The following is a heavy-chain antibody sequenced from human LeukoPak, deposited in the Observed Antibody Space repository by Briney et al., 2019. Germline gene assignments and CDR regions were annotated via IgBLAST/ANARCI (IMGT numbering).Heavy chain of an antibody. CDR1: GFTFSSYG. CDR3: AKDDDVSSRYSRFEN. J-gene: IGHJ4*02. Sequence: GGSLRLSCAASGFTFSSYGMHWVRQAPGKGLEWVVVIWSAENNKYYADSVQGRFTISRDNSKNTVFLQMNSLRAEDTAVYYCAKDDDVSSRYSRFENWGQGTLVTVSS. CDR2: IWSAENNK. V-gene: IGHV3-33*06. D-gene: IGHD3-22*01.